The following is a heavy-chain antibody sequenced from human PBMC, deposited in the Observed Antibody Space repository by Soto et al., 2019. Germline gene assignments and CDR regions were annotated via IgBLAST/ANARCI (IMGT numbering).Heavy chain of an antibody. CDR1: GYTFTSYG. D-gene: IGHD2-15*01. Sequence: ASVKVSCKASGYTFTSYGISWVRQAPGQGLDWMGWISAYNGNTKYAQDLQGRVTMTTDTSTSTAYMELRSLRSDDTAMYYCARFSGGSYNTYYFYYGMDVWGQGTTVTVS. V-gene: IGHV1-18*04. CDR2: ISAYNGNT. J-gene: IGHJ6*02. CDR3: ARFSGGSYNTYYFYYGMDV.